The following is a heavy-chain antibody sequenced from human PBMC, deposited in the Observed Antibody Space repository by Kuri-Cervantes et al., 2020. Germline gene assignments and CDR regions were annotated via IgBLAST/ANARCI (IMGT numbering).Heavy chain of an antibody. Sequence: LSLTCAASGFTFISYAMSWVRQAPGKGLEWVAVIWYDGSNKYYADSVKGRFTISRDNSKNTLYLQMNSLRAEDTAVYYCARDFLQYSSSWGLDYWGQGTLVTDSS. CDR2: IWYDGSNK. J-gene: IGHJ4*02. CDR1: GFTFISYA. CDR3: ARDFLQYSSSWGLDY. V-gene: IGHV3-33*08. D-gene: IGHD6-6*01.